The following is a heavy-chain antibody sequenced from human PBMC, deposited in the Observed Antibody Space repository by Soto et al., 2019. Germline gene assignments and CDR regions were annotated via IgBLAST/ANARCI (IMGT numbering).Heavy chain of an antibody. D-gene: IGHD3-9*01. CDR1: GFTFSSYA. CDR3: VKEEYFDWLLYGYYFDY. J-gene: IGHJ4*02. V-gene: IGHV3-64D*06. CDR2: ISSNGGST. Sequence: GGSLSLSCSASGFTFSSYAMHWVRQASGKGLEYVSAISSNGGSTYYADSVKGRFTISRDNSKNTLYLQMSSLRAEDTAVYYCVKEEYFDWLLYGYYFDYWGQGTLVTVSS.